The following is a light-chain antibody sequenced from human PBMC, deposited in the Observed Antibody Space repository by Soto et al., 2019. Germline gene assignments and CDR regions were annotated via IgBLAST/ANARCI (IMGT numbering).Light chain of an antibody. Sequence: EIVVTQSPATLSVSPGERAALSCGASQSVSSNLAWYQQKPGQPPRLLIFGASTRATGIPARFSGSGSEAEFTLTISSLQSEDFAVYYCQQYSVWPLTFGGGTKVDIK. J-gene: IGKJ4*01. CDR3: QQYSVWPLT. V-gene: IGKV3D-15*01. CDR2: GAS. CDR1: QSVSSN.